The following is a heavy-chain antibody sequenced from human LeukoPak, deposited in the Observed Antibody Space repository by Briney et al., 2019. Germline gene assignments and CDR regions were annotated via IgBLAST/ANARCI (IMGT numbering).Heavy chain of an antibody. Sequence: HSGGSLRLSCAASGFTFSSYSMNWVRQAPGKGLECISYISSSSSTIYYADSVKGRFTISRDNAKNSLYLQMNSLRAEDTAVCYCASPVYSGSYPPDYWGQGTLVTVSS. V-gene: IGHV3-48*01. CDR1: GFTFSSYS. J-gene: IGHJ4*02. D-gene: IGHD1-26*01. CDR2: ISSSSSTI. CDR3: ASPVYSGSYPPDY.